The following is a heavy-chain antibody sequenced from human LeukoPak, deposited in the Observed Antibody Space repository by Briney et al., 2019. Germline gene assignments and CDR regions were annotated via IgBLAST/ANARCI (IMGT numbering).Heavy chain of an antibody. J-gene: IGHJ4*02. CDR1: GFTFSNYW. D-gene: IGHD1-26*01. V-gene: IGHV3-7*01. CDR2: IKQDGSEK. CDR3: AKDYGGSYSSHFDY. Sequence: GGSLRLSCAASGFTFSNYWMSWVRQAPGKGLEWVANIKQDGSEKYYVDSVKGRFTISRDNSKNTLYLQMNSLRAEDTAVYYCAKDYGGSYSSHFDYWGQGTLVTVSS.